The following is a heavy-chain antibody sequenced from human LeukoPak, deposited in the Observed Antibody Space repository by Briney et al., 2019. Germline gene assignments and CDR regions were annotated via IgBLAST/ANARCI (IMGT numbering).Heavy chain of an antibody. CDR1: GYTFTSYG. Sequence: GASVKVSCKASGYTFTSYGISWVRQAPGQGLEWMGWISAYNGNTKYAQKLQGRVTVTTDTSTSTAYMELRSLRSDDTAVYYCARATLVRGVIRSYFDYWGRGTLVTVSS. V-gene: IGHV1-18*01. CDR2: ISAYNGNT. D-gene: IGHD3-10*01. CDR3: ARATLVRGVIRSYFDY. J-gene: IGHJ4*02.